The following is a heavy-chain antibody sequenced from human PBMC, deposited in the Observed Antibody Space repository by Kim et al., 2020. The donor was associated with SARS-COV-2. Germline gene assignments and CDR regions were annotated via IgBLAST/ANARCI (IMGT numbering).Heavy chain of an antibody. Sequence: AASVKGRFTISRDNSKNSLYLQMNSLRTEDTALYYCAKVGSSSWPYYFDYWGQGTLVTVSS. J-gene: IGHJ4*02. D-gene: IGHD6-13*01. V-gene: IGHV3-43*01. CDR3: AKVGSSSWPYYFDY.